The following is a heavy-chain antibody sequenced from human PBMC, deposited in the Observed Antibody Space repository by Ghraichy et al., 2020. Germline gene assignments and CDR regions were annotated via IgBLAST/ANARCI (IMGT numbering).Heavy chain of an antibody. CDR1: GFTFSTYA. CDR2: ISGDSGSR. V-gene: IGHV3-23*01. J-gene: IGHJ6*01. CDR3: AKDSRLMDV. D-gene: IGHD5-12*01. Sequence: GGSLRLSCAASGFTFSTYAMSWVRQAPGKGLEWVSAISGDSGSRYYTDSVKGRFTISRDNSKNTLYLQMNSLRAEDTAAYYCAKDSRLMDVWGKGPRSPSPQ.